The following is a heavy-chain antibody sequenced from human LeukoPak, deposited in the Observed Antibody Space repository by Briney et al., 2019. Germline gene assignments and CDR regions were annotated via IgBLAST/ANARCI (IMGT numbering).Heavy chain of an antibody. Sequence: ASVKVSCKASGYTFTSYGISWVRQAPGQGLEWMGWINPNSGGTNYAQKFQGRVTMTRDTSISTAYMEVSRLRSDDTAVYYCARSTGYYHDYWGQGTLVTVSS. V-gene: IGHV1-2*02. CDR2: INPNSGGT. J-gene: IGHJ4*02. D-gene: IGHD3-9*01. CDR3: ARSTGYYHDY. CDR1: GYTFTSYG.